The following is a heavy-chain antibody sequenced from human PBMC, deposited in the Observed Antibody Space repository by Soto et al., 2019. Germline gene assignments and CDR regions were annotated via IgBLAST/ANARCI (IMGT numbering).Heavy chain of an antibody. CDR3: ARTSGRRKDFDL. CDR1: NYIFGAFG. Sequence: ASVKVSCKASNYIFGAFGITWVRQAPGQGLEWMGWITAYNGNTQYAEKFQDRVIMTADTSTSSAYMEVRSLTSDDTAVYYCARTSGRRKDFDLWGQGTVVTVSS. J-gene: IGHJ3*01. CDR2: ITAYNGNT. V-gene: IGHV1-18*01. D-gene: IGHD1-1*01.